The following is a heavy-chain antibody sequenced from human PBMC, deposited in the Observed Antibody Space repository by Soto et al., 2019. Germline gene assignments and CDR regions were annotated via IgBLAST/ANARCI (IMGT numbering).Heavy chain of an antibody. J-gene: IGHJ4*02. CDR3: AKDLSTFDY. V-gene: IGHV3-23*01. Sequence: EVQLLESGGGLVQPGGSLRLSCAASGFTFSNYAMTWVRQAPGKGLEWVSGLSGSGGSTYYADSVKGRFTISRDNSKNTLYLRMNSLTADDTAVYYCAKDLSTFDYWGQGTLVTVSS. CDR2: LSGSGGST. CDR1: GFTFSNYA.